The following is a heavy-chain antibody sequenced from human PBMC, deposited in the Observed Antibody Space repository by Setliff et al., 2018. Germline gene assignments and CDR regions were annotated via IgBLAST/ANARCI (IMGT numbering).Heavy chain of an antibody. CDR2: ISA. D-gene: IGHD2-15*01. V-gene: IGHV1-18*01. CDR1: GYIFSSYG. Sequence: GASVKVSCKASGYIFSSYGINWVRQAPGQGLEWMGWISAYARKFQGRDIMTTDTSTNTADMELRSLRSDDTAIYCCARVPPAFVVAPAEGKFDYWGQGTLVTVSS. J-gene: IGHJ4*02. CDR3: ARVPPAFVVAPAEGKFDY.